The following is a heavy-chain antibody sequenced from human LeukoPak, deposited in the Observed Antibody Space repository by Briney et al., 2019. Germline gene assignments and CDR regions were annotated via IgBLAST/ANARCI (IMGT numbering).Heavy chain of an antibody. Sequence: GGSLRLSCAASGFTFSDYYMSWIRQAPGKGLEWVSFISSTSSYIKDADSVKGRFTISRDNAKKSLYLQMNSLNADDTAVYYCARAAEASCSGTSCYRYFHHWGQGTLVIVSS. CDR1: GFTFSDYY. J-gene: IGHJ1*01. V-gene: IGHV3-11*06. CDR3: ARAAEASCSGTSCYRYFHH. CDR2: ISSTSSYI. D-gene: IGHD2-2*01.